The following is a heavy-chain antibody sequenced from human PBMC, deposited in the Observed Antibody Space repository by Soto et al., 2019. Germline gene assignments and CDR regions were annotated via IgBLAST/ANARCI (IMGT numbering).Heavy chain of an antibody. V-gene: IGHV4-61*01. CDR2: IPNNGSP. CDR3: ARIGWGGDS. D-gene: IGHD7-27*01. J-gene: IGHJ5*01. Sequence: XGTLSLTFRVSGGSVRTGRYHWSWIRQPPGKGLEWIGFIPNNGSPDYNPSLKSRVVVSIDRSKNQFSLKVNSVTAADTAVYFCARIGWGGDSWGQGTLVTVSS. CDR1: GGSVRTGRYH.